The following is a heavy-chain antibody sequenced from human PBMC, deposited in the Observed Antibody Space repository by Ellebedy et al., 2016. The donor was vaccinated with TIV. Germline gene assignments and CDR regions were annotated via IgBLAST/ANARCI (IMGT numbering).Heavy chain of an antibody. CDR2: ISANGVNT. CDR3: AKGKGSSDAFDF. J-gene: IGHJ3*01. Sequence: GGSLRLXXAASGLTFGNYAMTWVRQAPGKGLEWVSSISANGVNTYDADSVKGRFTISRDNSNNTLYLQMNSLRAEDTAMYYCAKGKGSSDAFDFWGQGTMVTVS. CDR1: GLTFGNYA. V-gene: IGHV3-23*01.